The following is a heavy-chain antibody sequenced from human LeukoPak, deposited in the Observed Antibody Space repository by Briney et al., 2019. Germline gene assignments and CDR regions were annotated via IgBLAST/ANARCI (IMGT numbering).Heavy chain of an antibody. CDR2: ISGSGDST. CDR1: GFTFSTYG. CDR3: AKRHLWFGDSWYYFDY. Sequence: PGGTLRLSCAASGFTFSTYGMSWVRQAPGKGLEWVSAISGSGDSTYYADSVKGRFTISRDNTKKTLCLQMKSLRADDTAVYYCAKRHLWFGDSWYYFDYWGQGTLVTVSS. J-gene: IGHJ4*02. D-gene: IGHD3-10*01. V-gene: IGHV3-23*01.